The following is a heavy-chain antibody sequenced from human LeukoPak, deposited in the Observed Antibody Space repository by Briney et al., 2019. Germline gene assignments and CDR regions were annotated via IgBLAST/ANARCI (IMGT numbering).Heavy chain of an antibody. D-gene: IGHD1-26*01. Sequence: PGGSLRLSCAASGFTFSSYAMSWVRQAPGKGLEWVSAISGSGGSTYYADSVKGRFTISRDNSKNTLYLQMNSLRAEDTAVYYCAKEANLYLFLGESYLTSYFDYWGQGTLVTVSS. CDR3: AKEANLYLFLGESYLTSYFDY. J-gene: IGHJ4*02. CDR1: GFTFSSYA. V-gene: IGHV3-23*01. CDR2: ISGSGGST.